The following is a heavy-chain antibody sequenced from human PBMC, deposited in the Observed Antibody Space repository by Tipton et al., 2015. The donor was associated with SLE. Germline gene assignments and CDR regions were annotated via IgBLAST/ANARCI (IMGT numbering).Heavy chain of an antibody. CDR2: IYYSGST. D-gene: IGHD6-6*01. CDR1: GGSISSGGYY. CDR3: ARAGSSSSPVDY. Sequence: TLSLTCTVSGGSISSGGYYWSWIRQHPGKGLEWIGYIYYSGSTYYNPSLKSRVTISVDTSKNQFSLKLSSVTAADTAVYYCARAGSSSSPVDYWGQGTLVTVSS. V-gene: IGHV4-31*03. J-gene: IGHJ4*02.